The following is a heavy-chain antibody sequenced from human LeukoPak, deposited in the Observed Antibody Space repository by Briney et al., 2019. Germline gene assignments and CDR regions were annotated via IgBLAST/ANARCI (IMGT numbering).Heavy chain of an antibody. J-gene: IGHJ4*02. CDR2: IPYDGSNK. Sequence: GGSLRLSCAASGFTLITYWMTWVRQAPGKGLEWVAVIPYDGSNKYYADSVKGRFTISRENSKNRLYLQMNSLRAEDTAVYYCARAEGYGGELDSWGQGTLVTVSS. CDR1: GFTLITYW. CDR3: ARAEGYGGELDS. D-gene: IGHD4-23*01. V-gene: IGHV3-30*13.